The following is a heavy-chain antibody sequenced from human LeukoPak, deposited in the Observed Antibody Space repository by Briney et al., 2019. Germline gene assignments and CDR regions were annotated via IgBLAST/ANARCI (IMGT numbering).Heavy chain of an antibody. V-gene: IGHV3-23*01. CDR2: ISGSGGST. J-gene: IGHJ4*02. Sequence: GGSLRLSCAASGFTFSSYAMSWVRQAPGKGPEWVSAISGSGGSTYYADSVKGRFTISRDNSKNTLYLQMNSLRAEDTAVYYCVRLRNYFDYWGQGTLVTVSS. D-gene: IGHD1-14*01. CDR1: GFTFSSYA. CDR3: VRLRNYFDY.